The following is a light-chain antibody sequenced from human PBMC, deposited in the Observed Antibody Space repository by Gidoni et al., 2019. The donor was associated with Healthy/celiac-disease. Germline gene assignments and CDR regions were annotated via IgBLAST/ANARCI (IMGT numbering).Light chain of an antibody. J-gene: IGKJ1*01. Sequence: DIVLTRSPATLSLSPGERATLSCRASQSVSSYLAWYQQKPGQAPRLLIYDASNRATGIPARFSGSGSGTDFTLTISSLEPEDFAVYYCQQRSNWPTWTFGQGTKVEIK. CDR3: QQRSNWPTWT. V-gene: IGKV3-11*01. CDR2: DAS. CDR1: QSVSSY.